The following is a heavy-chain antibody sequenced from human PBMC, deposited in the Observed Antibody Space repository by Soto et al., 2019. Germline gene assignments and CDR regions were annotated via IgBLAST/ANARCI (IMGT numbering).Heavy chain of an antibody. CDR3: ARDPDSGSYGY. CDR2: IWYDGSNK. V-gene: IGHV3-33*01. D-gene: IGHD1-26*01. Sequence: QVQLVESGGGVVQPGRSLRLSCAASGFTFSSYGMHWVRQAPGKGLEWVAVIWYDGSNKYYADSVKGRFTISRDNSKNTLYLQMNSRRAEDTAVYYCARDPDSGSYGYWGQGTLVTVSS. CDR1: GFTFSSYG. J-gene: IGHJ4*02.